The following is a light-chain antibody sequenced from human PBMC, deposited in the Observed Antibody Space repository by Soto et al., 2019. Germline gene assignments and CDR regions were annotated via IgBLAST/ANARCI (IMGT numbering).Light chain of an antibody. V-gene: IGLV2-14*01. CDR1: SSDVGGYNY. Sequence: QSALTQPASVSGSPGQSITISCTGTSSDVGGYNYVSWYQQHAGKAPKLMICDVSNRPSGISNRFSGSKSGNTASLTISGLQAEDEADYYCSSYTSSSTWVFCGGTKVTV. J-gene: IGLJ3*02. CDR3: SSYTSSSTWV. CDR2: DVS.